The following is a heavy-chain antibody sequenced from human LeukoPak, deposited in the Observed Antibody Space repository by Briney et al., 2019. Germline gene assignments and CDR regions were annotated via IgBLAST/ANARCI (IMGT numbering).Heavy chain of an antibody. CDR3: AKGTGYPFYYFYY. D-gene: IGHD3/OR15-3a*01. CDR2: ISCSCGST. V-gene: IGHV3-23*01. Sequence: GWSLRLSFACSVFIFSSYAMSWLRPARGKGLEGVSLISCSCGSTYYADSVKGRFTIYSENSKNTLYLQINDLSDEHAAVYYCAKGTGYPFYYFYYWGQGTLVTVSS. CDR1: VFIFSSYA. J-gene: IGHJ4*02.